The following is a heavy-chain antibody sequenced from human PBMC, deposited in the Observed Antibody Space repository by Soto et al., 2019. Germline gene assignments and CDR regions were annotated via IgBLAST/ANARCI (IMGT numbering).Heavy chain of an antibody. D-gene: IGHD2-2*01. CDR3: ARALVVPAAKGGWFDP. V-gene: IGHV4-59*12. CDR1: GGSISSYY. J-gene: IGHJ5*02. CDR2: IYYSGST. Sequence: SETLSLTCTVSGGSISSYYWSWIRQPPGKGLEWIGYIYYSGSTNYNPSLKSRVTISVDTSKNQFSLKLSSVTAADTAVYYCARALVVPAAKGGWFDPWGQGTLVTVSS.